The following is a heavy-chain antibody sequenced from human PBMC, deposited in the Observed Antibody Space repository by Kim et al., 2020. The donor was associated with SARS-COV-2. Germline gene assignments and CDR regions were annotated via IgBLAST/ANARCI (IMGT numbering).Heavy chain of an antibody. CDR1: GFTFSGFA. Sequence: GGSLRLSCAASGFTFSGFAMHWVRQASGKGLEWVGLITSNPNSCATAYAAPGEGRVTISKDASKNTAYLQMNNLKTKATAVYYCTRVPATTLAFWDAFDIWGQGKMVTVSS. D-gene: IGHD3-3*02. CDR3: TRVPATTLAFWDAFDI. V-gene: IGHV3-73*01. J-gene: IGHJ3*02. CDR2: ITSNPNSCAT.